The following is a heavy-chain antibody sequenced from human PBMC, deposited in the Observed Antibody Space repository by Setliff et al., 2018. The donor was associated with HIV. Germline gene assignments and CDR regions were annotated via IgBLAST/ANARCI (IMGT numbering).Heavy chain of an antibody. D-gene: IGHD6-19*01. J-gene: IGHJ3*02. Sequence: SETLSLTCAVYVGSFSGYYWSWLRQHPGKGLEWVGYIYYSGDTYYNPSLKSRVTISVDTSENRFSLTLNSVTAADTAVYYCATEMAAIRQDAFDIWGLGTRVTVSS. CDR1: VGSFSGYY. V-gene: IGHV4-34*09. CDR3: ATEMAAIRQDAFDI. CDR2: IYYSGDT.